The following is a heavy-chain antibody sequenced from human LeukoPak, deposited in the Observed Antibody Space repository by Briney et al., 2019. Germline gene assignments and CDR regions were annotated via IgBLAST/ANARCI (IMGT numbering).Heavy chain of an antibody. V-gene: IGHV3-48*03. CDR1: GFTFSSSA. J-gene: IGHJ6*04. Sequence: PGGSLRPSCAASGFTFSSSAMSWVRQAPGKGLEWVSYISSSGSTIYYADSVKGRFTISRDNAKNSLYLQMNSLRAEDTAVYYCAELGITMIGGVWGKGTTVTISS. D-gene: IGHD3-10*02. CDR2: ISSSGSTI. CDR3: AELGITMIGGV.